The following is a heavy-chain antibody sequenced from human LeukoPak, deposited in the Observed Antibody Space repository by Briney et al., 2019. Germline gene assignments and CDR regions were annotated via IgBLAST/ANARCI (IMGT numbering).Heavy chain of an antibody. CDR3: ARDGCSGGSCPEDY. V-gene: IGHV3-48*03. D-gene: IGHD2-15*01. CDR1: GFTFSSYE. CDR2: ISSSGSTI. J-gene: IGHJ4*02. Sequence: GGSLRLSXAASGFTFSSYEMNWVRQAPGKGLEWVSYISSSGSTIYYADSVKGRFTISRDNAKNSLYLQMNSLRAEDTAVYYCARDGCSGGSCPEDYWGQRTLVTVSS.